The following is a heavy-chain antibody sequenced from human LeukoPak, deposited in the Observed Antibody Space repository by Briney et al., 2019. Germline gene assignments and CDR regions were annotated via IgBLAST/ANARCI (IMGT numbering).Heavy chain of an antibody. V-gene: IGHV3-48*03. Sequence: GSLRLSCAASGFTFSSYEMYWVRQAPGKGLEWVSYISSSGSTIYYADSVKGRFTISRDNAKNSLYLQMNSLRAEDTAVYYCASAPYDYVWGSYRFDYWGQGTLVTVSS. J-gene: IGHJ4*02. D-gene: IGHD3-16*02. CDR2: ISSSGSTI. CDR3: ASAPYDYVWGSYRFDY. CDR1: GFTFSSYE.